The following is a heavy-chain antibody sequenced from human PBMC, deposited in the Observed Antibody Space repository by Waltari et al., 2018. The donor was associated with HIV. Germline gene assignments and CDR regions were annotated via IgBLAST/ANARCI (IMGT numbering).Heavy chain of an antibody. D-gene: IGHD6-6*01. V-gene: IGHV3-49*04. Sequence: EVQLVESGGGLVQPGRSLRLSCTASGFTFGDYAMSWVRQAPGKGLEWVGFIRSKAYGGTTEYAASVKGRFTISRDDSKSIAYLQMNSLKTEDTAVYYCTRDPPVLAARPDLVGGMDVWGQGTTVTVSS. J-gene: IGHJ6*02. CDR1: GFTFGDYA. CDR2: IRSKAYGGTT. CDR3: TRDPPVLAARPDLVGGMDV.